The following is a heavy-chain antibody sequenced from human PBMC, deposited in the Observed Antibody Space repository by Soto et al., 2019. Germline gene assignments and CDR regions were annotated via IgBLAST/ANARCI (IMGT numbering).Heavy chain of an antibody. V-gene: IGHV3-9*01. J-gene: IGHJ1*01. Sequence: GGSLRLSCAASGFTFDDYAMHWVRQAPGKGLEWVSGISWNSGSIGYADSVKGRFTISRDNAKNSLYLQMNSLRAEDTALYYCAKDVGGSIAVQYFQHWGQGTLVTVSS. CDR1: GFTFDDYA. D-gene: IGHD6-6*01. CDR2: ISWNSGSI. CDR3: AKDVGGSIAVQYFQH.